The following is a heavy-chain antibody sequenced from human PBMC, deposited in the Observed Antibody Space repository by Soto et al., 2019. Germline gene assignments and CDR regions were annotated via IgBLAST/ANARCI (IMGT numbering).Heavy chain of an antibody. Sequence: SVKVSCKASGGNFSNYEISWVRQAPGQGLEWMGGTIPMFGTTNYAQKFQGRVTITADKSTRTVYMELTSLKFEDTAVYFCARGAITVFGVVVGSMDVWGQGTTVTVSS. J-gene: IGHJ6*02. V-gene: IGHV1-69*06. CDR2: TIPMFGTT. CDR1: GGNFSNYE. D-gene: IGHD3-3*01. CDR3: ARGAITVFGVVVGSMDV.